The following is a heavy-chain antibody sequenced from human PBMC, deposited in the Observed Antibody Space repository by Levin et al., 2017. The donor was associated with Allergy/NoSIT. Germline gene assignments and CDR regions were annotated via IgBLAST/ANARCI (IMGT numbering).Heavy chain of an antibody. CDR2: IYHSGRT. D-gene: IGHD3-22*01. Sequence: KASETLSLTCAVSGGSISSGGYSWSWIRQPPGKGLEWIGYIYHSGRTEDKRELKSRVTISVDRSKNQFSLKLSSVTAADTAVYYCARVHYYDSSTQFDYWGQGTRVTVSS. J-gene: IGHJ4*02. CDR3: ARVHYYDSSTQFDY. V-gene: IGHV4-30-2*01. CDR1: GGSISSGGYS.